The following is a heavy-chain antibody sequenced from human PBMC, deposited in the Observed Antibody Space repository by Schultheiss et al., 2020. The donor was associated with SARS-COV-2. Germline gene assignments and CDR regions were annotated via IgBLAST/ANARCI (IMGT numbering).Heavy chain of an antibody. V-gene: IGHV4-30-4*01. CDR2: IYYSGST. D-gene: IGHD6-19*01. CDR3: ARDSSGWYAAPNYYYYGMDV. J-gene: IGHJ6*02. Sequence: SETLSLTCTVSGGSISSGDYYWSWIRQPPGKGLEWIGYIYYSGSTYYNPSLKSRVTISVDTSKNQFSLKLSSVTAADTAVYYCARDSSGWYAAPNYYYYGMDVWGQGTTVTVSS. CDR1: GGSISSGDYY.